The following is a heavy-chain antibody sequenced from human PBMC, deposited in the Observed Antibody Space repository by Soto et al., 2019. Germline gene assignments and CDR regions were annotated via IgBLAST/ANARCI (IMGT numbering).Heavy chain of an antibody. CDR1: GFTFSNAW. D-gene: IGHD3-22*01. J-gene: IGHJ4*02. CDR3: TTDPYYYDSSGPGHR. V-gene: IGHV3-15*07. CDR2: IKSKTDGGTT. Sequence: VGSLRLSCAASGFTFSNAWMNWVRQAPGKGLEWVGRIKSKTDGGTTDYAAPVKGRFTISRDDSKNTLYLQMNSLKTEDTAVYYCTTDPYYYDSSGPGHRWGQGTLVTVS.